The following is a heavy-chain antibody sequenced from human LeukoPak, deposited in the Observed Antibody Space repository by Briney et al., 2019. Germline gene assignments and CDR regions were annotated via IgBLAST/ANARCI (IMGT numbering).Heavy chain of an antibody. CDR2: IIPIFGSA. J-gene: IGHJ3*02. CDR3: ARNVWGSSVHDAFDI. Sequence: GASVKVSCKASGGTFSSYAISWVGQAPGQGLEWMGGIIPIFGSANYAQKFQGRVTITADESTSTAYMELSSLRFEDTAMYYCARNVWGSSVHDAFDIWDQGTMVTVSS. V-gene: IGHV1-69*13. D-gene: IGHD7-27*01. CDR1: GGTFSSYA.